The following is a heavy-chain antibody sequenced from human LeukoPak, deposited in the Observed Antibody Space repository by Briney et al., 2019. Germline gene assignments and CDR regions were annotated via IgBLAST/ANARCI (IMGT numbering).Heavy chain of an antibody. J-gene: IGHJ5*02. V-gene: IGHV4-39*07. CDR1: GGSINSSSYY. Sequence: SETLSLTCTVSGGSINSSSYYWGWIRQPPGKGLEWIGSIYYSGSTYYNPSLKSRVTISVDTSKNQFSLKLSSVTAADTAVYYCARVRVVPATFDPWGQGTLVTVSS. D-gene: IGHD2-2*01. CDR3: ARVRVVPATFDP. CDR2: IYYSGST.